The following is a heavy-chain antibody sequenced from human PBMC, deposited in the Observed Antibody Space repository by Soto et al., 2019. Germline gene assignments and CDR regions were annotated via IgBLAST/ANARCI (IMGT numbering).Heavy chain of an antibody. V-gene: IGHV1-18*04. J-gene: IGHJ4*02. CDR3: ARGGGYAVDY. CDR1: GYTFTSNS. D-gene: IGHD5-12*01. Sequence: QVQLVQSGGELRKPGASVKVSCKASGYTFTSNSISWVRQAPGQGLEWMGWISTNNGNTKFAQKFQGRVTLTTDTSTSTAYMELTSLRSDDTAVYYCARGGGYAVDYWGQGTLVIV. CDR2: ISTNNGNT.